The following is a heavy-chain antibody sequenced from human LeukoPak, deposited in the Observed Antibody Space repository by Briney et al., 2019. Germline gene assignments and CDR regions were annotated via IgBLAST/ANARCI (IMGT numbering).Heavy chain of an antibody. CDR1: GFTFDDYG. CDR3: ARDSPSYGSGPA. Sequence: GGSLRLSCAASGFTFDDYGMSWVRQAPGKGLEWVSGINWNGGSTGYADSLKGRFTISRDKAKNSLYLQMNSLRAEDTALYNCARDSPSYGSGPAWGQGTLVTVSS. D-gene: IGHD6-19*01. J-gene: IGHJ5*02. V-gene: IGHV3-20*01. CDR2: INWNGGST.